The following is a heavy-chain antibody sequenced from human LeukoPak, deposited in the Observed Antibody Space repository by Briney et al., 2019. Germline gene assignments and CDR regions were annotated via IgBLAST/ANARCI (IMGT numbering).Heavy chain of an antibody. J-gene: IGHJ5*02. V-gene: IGHV3-21*01. CDR3: ARGGAQLPPNWFDP. Sequence: PGGSLRLSCAASGSTFSSYSIHRVRQAPGKGLEWVSSISSYSDFIYYADSVKGRFTISRDNAKNSLYLQMNSLRAEDTAVYYCARGGAQLPPNWFDPWGQGTLVTVSS. CDR1: GSTFSSYS. D-gene: IGHD2-2*01. CDR2: ISSYSDFI.